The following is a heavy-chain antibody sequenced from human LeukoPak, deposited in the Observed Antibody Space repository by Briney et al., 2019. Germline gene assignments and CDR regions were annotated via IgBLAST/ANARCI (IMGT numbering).Heavy chain of an antibody. CDR2: IYYSGST. V-gene: IGHV4-30-4*08. D-gene: IGHD1-26*01. CDR3: ARSNIVGATSPFDY. J-gene: IGHJ4*02. CDR1: GGSIISGDYS. Sequence: PSQTLSLTCTVSGGSIISGDYSWGWIRQPPGKGLAWIGYIYYSGSTYYNRSLKSRVTISVDTSKNQFSLKLSSVTAADTAVYYCARSNIVGATSPFDYWGQGTLVTVSS.